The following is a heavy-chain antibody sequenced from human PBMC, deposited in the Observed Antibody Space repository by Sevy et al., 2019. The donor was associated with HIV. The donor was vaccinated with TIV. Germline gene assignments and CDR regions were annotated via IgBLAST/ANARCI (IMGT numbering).Heavy chain of an antibody. Sequence: GGSLRLSCAASGFTFSSYAMHWVRQAPGKGLEWVAVISYDGSNKYYADSVKGRFTISRDNSKNTLYLQMNSLGAEDTAVYYCAREGYYYDSSGYLTPDAFDIWGQGTMVTVSS. J-gene: IGHJ3*02. CDR3: AREGYYYDSSGYLTPDAFDI. D-gene: IGHD3-22*01. CDR2: ISYDGSNK. V-gene: IGHV3-30-3*01. CDR1: GFTFSSYA.